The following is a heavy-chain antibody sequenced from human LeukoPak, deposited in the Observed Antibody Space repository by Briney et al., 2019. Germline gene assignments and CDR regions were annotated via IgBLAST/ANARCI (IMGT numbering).Heavy chain of an antibody. D-gene: IGHD3-10*01. CDR2: INSDGSNT. CDR3: ARGRGPYGWIDP. J-gene: IGHJ5*02. V-gene: IGHV3-74*01. Sequence: GGSLRLSCAASGFTFSSYAMHWVRQAPGKGLVWVSRINSDGSNTNYADSVKGRSTISRDNAKNTVYLQMNSLRAEDTAVYYCARGRGPYGWIDPWGQGTLVTVSS. CDR1: GFTFSSYA.